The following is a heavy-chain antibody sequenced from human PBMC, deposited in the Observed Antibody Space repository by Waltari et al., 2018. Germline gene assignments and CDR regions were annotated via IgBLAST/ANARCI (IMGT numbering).Heavy chain of an antibody. V-gene: IGHV3-66*01. J-gene: IGHJ6*02. Sequence: EEQLVESGGGLVQPGGSLRLSCAVSGLNIHSNYMSWVRQAPGKGLEWVSVIYSGGNTYYADSVKGRFIISRDTSKNTLYLQMNSLRAEDTAIYYCARDHHVLRFSYGLDVWGQGTTVTVSS. CDR3: ARDHHVLRFSYGLDV. CDR2: IYSGGNT. CDR1: GLNIHSNY. D-gene: IGHD3-3*01.